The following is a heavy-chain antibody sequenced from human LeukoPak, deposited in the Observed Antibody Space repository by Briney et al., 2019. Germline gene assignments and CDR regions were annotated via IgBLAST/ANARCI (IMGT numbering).Heavy chain of an antibody. CDR2: ISYHGRDQ. Sequence: HAGGSLRLSCAASRFIFSNYAMHWVRQAPGKGLDWVAVISYHGRDQFYADSVKGRSTISRDSSKDTLYLQMNSLRTEDTAVYYCVRQDCSGGSCYLDYWGQGTLVTVSS. J-gene: IGHJ4*02. CDR3: VRQDCSGGSCYLDY. V-gene: IGHV3-30*04. D-gene: IGHD2-15*01. CDR1: RFIFSNYA.